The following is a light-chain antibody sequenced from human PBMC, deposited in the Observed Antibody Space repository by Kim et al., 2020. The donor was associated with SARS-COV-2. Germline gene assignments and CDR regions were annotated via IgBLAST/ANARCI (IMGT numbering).Light chain of an antibody. Sequence: VSPGQPASITCSGDKLGNKYACWYQQKPGQSPVLVIYQDSKRPSGIPERFSGSNSGNTATLTISGTQAMDEADYYCQAWDSSTVVFGGGTQLTVL. CDR3: QAWDSSTVV. CDR1: KLGNKY. V-gene: IGLV3-1*01. J-gene: IGLJ2*01. CDR2: QDS.